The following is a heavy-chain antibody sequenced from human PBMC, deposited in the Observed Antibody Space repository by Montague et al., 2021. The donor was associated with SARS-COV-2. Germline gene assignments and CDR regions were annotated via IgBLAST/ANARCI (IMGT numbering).Heavy chain of an antibody. CDR2: ISYDGSNK. J-gene: IGHJ4*02. V-gene: IGHV3-30-3*01. D-gene: IGHD3-10*01. CDR3: ARARSVSYYNPYDY. Sequence: SLRLSWAASGFTFSSYAMHWVRQAPGKGLEWVAVISYDGSNKYYAASVKGRFTISRDNSKNTLYLQMNSLRAEDTAVYYCARARSVSYYNPYDYWGQGTLVTVSS. CDR1: GFTFSSYA.